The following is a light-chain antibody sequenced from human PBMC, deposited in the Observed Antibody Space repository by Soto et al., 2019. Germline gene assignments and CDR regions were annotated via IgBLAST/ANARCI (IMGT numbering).Light chain of an antibody. CDR2: STT. CDR3: LLYYGAAVV. Sequence: QAVVTQEPSLTVSPGGTVTLTCASSTGPVTSDYYPNWFQQKPAQAPRALIYSTTKKHSWTPARFSGSLLGGKAALPLSGVQPEDEADYYCLLYYGAAVVFVGGTQLTVL. J-gene: IGLJ2*01. CDR1: TGPVTSDYY. V-gene: IGLV7-43*01.